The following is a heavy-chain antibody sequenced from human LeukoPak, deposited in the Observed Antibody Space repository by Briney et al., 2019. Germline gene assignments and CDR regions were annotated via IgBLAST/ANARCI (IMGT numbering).Heavy chain of an antibody. CDR1: NGSFSGYY. D-gene: IGHD3-10*01. V-gene: IGHV4-34*01. J-gene: IGHJ5*02. CDR2: INNSGVT. CDR3: ARGGTTHYYGSGTSP. Sequence: PSETLSLTCAVHNGSFSGYYWTWIRQAPGKGLEWIGEINNSGVTYYNPSLKSRVTISRDTSKIQSSLQLKSVSAADTAVYYCARGGTTHYYGSGTSPWGQGTLVIVSS.